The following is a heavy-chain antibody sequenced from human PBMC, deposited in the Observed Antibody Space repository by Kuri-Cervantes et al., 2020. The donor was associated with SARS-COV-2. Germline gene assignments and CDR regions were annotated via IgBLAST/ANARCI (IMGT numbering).Heavy chain of an antibody. CDR1: GGSISSYY. D-gene: IGHD1-14*01. Sequence: SETLSLTCTVSGGSISSYYWSWIRQPPGKGLEWIGYIYYSGSTNYNPSLKSRVTISVDTSKNQFSLKLSPVTAADTAVYYCARRKLGGAFDIWGQGTMVTVSS. V-gene: IGHV4-59*12. CDR3: ARRKLGGAFDI. CDR2: IYYSGST. J-gene: IGHJ3*02.